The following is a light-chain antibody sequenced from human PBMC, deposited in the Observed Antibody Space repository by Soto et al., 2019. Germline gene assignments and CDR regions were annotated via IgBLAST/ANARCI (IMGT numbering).Light chain of an antibody. CDR1: SSDVGGYNY. Sequence: QSVLTQPASVSGSPGQSITICCTGTSSDVGGYNYVSWYQQHPGKAPKLMIYDVSNRPSGVSNRFSGSKSGNTASLTISGLQAEDEADYYCSSYTSSSTLDFGTGTKVTVL. CDR2: DVS. J-gene: IGLJ1*01. CDR3: SSYTSSSTLD. V-gene: IGLV2-14*01.